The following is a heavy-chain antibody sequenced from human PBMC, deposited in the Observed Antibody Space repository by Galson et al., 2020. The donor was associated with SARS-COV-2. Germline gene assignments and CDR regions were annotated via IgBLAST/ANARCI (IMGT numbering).Heavy chain of an antibody. CDR1: GDSVSSNSAA. CDR2: TYYRSKWYN. V-gene: IGHV6-1*01. D-gene: IGHD3-3*01. CDR3: AREVRFLGWLSFSGYYSGMAG. Sequence: SETLSLTCAISGDSVSSNSAAWNWIRQSPSRGLEWLGRTYYRSKWYNDYAVSVNSRITINPDTSKNQFSLQLNSVTPEDTAVYYCAREVRFLGWLSFSGYYSGMAGWGQGTTVTDSS. J-gene: IGHJ6*02.